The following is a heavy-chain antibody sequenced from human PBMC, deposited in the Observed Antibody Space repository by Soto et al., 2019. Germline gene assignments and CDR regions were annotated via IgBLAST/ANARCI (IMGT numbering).Heavy chain of an antibody. J-gene: IGHJ3*02. D-gene: IGHD2-15*01. CDR1: GFTFSSYA. CDR3: ARGRGYCSGGSCYYDAFDI. V-gene: IGHV3-64*01. CDR2: ISSNGGST. Sequence: EVQLVESGGGLVQPGGSLRLSCAASGFTFSSYAMHWVRQAPGKGLEYVSAISSNGGSTYYANSVKGRFTISRDNSKNTLYLQMGSLRADDMAVYYCARGRGYCSGGSCYYDAFDIWGQGTMVTVSS.